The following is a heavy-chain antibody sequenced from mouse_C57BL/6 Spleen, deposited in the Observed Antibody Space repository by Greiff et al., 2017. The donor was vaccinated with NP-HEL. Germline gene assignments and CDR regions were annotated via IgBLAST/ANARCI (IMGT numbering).Heavy chain of an antibody. V-gene: IGHV1-22*01. CDR2: INPNNGGT. CDR1: GYTFTDYN. J-gene: IGHJ4*01. Sequence: EVKLMESGPELVKPGASVKMSCKASGYTFTDYNMHWVKQSHGKSLEWIGYINPNNGGTSYNQKFKGKATLTVNKSSSTAYMELRSLTSEDSAVYYCARKNYSNYVDYYAMDYWGQGTSVTVSS. CDR3: ARKNYSNYVDYYAMDY. D-gene: IGHD2-5*01.